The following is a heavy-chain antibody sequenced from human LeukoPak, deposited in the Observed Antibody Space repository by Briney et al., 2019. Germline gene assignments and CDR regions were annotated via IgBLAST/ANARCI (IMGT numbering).Heavy chain of an antibody. CDR3: AREAIVPAANNAFDI. CDR2: IYYSGST. CDR1: GGSISSYY. V-gene: IGHV4-30-4*01. D-gene: IGHD2-2*01. Sequence: SETLSLTCTVSGGSISSYYWSWIRQPPGKGLEWIGYIYYSGSTYYNPSLKSRVTISVETSKNQFSMKLSSVTAADTAVYYCAREAIVPAANNAFDIWGQGTMVTVSS. J-gene: IGHJ3*02.